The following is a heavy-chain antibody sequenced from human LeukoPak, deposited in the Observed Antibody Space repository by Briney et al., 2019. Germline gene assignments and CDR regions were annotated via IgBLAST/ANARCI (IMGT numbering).Heavy chain of an antibody. CDR1: GFTFNSYA. D-gene: IGHD6-19*01. V-gene: IGHV3-23*01. CDR3: AKTTTGYSSGRYPGWPVDY. Sequence: GGSLRLSCAASGFTFNSYAMYWVRQAPGKGLEWVSGIFGSGGSTHYADSVKGRFTISRDNSKNTVYLQMNSLRAEDTAVYYCAKTTTGYSSGRYPGWPVDYWGQGTLVTVSS. J-gene: IGHJ4*02. CDR2: IFGSGGST.